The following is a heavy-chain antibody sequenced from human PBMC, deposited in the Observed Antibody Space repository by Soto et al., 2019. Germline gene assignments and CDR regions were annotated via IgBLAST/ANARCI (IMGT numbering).Heavy chain of an antibody. Sequence: GGSLRLSCAASGFTFSSYAMHWVRQAPGKGLEWVAVISYDGSNKYYADSVKGRFTISRDNSKNTLYLQMNSLRAEDTAVYYCAREHDPLAEYFQHWGQGTLVNVS. V-gene: IGHV3-30-3*01. J-gene: IGHJ1*01. CDR3: AREHDPLAEYFQH. CDR1: GFTFSSYA. CDR2: ISYDGSNK.